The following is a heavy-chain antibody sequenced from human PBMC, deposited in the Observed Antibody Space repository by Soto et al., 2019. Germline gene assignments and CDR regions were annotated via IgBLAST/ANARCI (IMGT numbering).Heavy chain of an antibody. D-gene: IGHD6-6*01. V-gene: IGHV4-30-4*01. J-gene: IGHJ4*02. CDR3: ARDRSNSPDYFDY. Sequence: PSETLSLTCTVSGGSINGDAYYWSWIRQPPGKGLEWIGHIYYSGRTYYNPSLESRLTISLDTSKNQFSLRLSSVTASDTAVYYCARDRSNSPDYFDYWGRGTLVTVSS. CDR1: GGSINGDAYY. CDR2: IYYSGRT.